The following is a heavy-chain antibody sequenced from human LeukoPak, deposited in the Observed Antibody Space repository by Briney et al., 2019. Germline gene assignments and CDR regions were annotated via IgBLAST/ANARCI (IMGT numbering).Heavy chain of an antibody. CDR1: GFTFSSYA. J-gene: IGHJ5*02. V-gene: IGHV3-23*01. Sequence: GGSLRLSCAASGFTFSSYAMSWVRQAPGKGLEWVSAISGSGGSTYYADSAKGRFTISRDNSKNTLYLQMNSLRAEDTAVYYCAKALAAAGTTWFDPWGQGTLVTVSS. CDR2: ISGSGGST. D-gene: IGHD6-13*01. CDR3: AKALAAAGTTWFDP.